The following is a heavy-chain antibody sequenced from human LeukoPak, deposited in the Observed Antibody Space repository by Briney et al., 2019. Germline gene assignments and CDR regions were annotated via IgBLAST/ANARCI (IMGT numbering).Heavy chain of an antibody. Sequence: PSQTLSLTCTVSGGSISSGDYYWTWVRQHPGKGLEWIGYIYYSGSTSYNPSLKGRVTISVDTSKNQFSLKLSSVTAADTAVYYCARDRLAGSYRIDHWGQGTLVTVSS. CDR2: IYYSGST. V-gene: IGHV4-31*03. CDR1: GGSISSGDYY. D-gene: IGHD1-26*01. J-gene: IGHJ4*02. CDR3: ARDRLAGSYRIDH.